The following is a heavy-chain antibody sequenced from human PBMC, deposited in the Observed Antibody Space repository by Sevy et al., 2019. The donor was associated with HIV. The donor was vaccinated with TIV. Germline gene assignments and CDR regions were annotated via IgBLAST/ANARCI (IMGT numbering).Heavy chain of an antibody. CDR2: IDSGGST. CDR3: ARDRYYDASGYYYYYYGMDV. Sequence: GGSLRLSCEASGFTVSGNYMAWVRLAPWKGLEWVSLIDSGGSTYYADSVKGRFTISRDNAKNTLYLQMNPLRAEDTAVYFCARDRYYDASGYYYYYYGMDVWGQGTTVTVSS. CDR1: GFTVSGNY. J-gene: IGHJ6*02. V-gene: IGHV3-66*01. D-gene: IGHD3-22*01.